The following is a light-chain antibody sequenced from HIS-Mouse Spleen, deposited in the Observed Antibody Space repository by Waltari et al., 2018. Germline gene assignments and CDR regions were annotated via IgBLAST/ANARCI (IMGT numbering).Light chain of an antibody. J-gene: IGKJ1*01. Sequence: DIQMTQSPSTLSASVGDRVTITCRASQSISSWLAWYQQNPGKAPKLLIYKASSLESGAPSRFSGSGSGTEFTLTISSLQPDDFATYYCQQYNSYSRTFGQGTKVEIK. V-gene: IGKV1-5*03. CDR3: QQYNSYSRT. CDR1: QSISSW. CDR2: KAS.